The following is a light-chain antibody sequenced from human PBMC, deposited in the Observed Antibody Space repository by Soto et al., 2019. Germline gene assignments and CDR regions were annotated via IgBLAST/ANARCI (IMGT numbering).Light chain of an antibody. CDR3: QQYNKWPLT. CDR1: QSVSSN. CDR2: GAS. J-gene: IGKJ4*01. Sequence: EIVMTQTPATLSVSPGARATLSCRASQSVSSNLAWYQHKPGQAASLLIHGASTRATGIPARFSGSGSGTEFTLTISSLQSEDFAVYYCQQYNKWPLTFGGGTKVEIK. V-gene: IGKV3-15*01.